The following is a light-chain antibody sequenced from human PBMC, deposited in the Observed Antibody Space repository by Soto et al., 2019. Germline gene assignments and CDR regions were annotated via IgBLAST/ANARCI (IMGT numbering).Light chain of an antibody. CDR1: QSVSSIY. V-gene: IGKV3-20*01. Sequence: EIVLTQSPGTLSLSPGERATLSCRASQSVSSIYLAWYQQKPGQAPRLLIYGASSRATGIPDRFSGSGSGTDFTLTISRLEPEDFAVYYCQQYGSSPSYTFGQGTKLEIK. J-gene: IGKJ2*01. CDR2: GAS. CDR3: QQYGSSPSYT.